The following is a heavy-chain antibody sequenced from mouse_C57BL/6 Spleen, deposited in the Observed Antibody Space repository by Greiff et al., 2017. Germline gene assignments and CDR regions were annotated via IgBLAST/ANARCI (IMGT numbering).Heavy chain of an antibody. J-gene: IGHJ2*01. V-gene: IGHV1-80*01. CDR2: IYPGDGDT. Sequence: VQLQQSGAELVQPGASVKLSCKASGYAFSSYWMNWVKQRPGKGLEWIGQIYPGDGDTNYNGKFKGKATLTADKSSSTDSMQLSNLPSEDAAVYVCARSESYGSGYIGYWGQGTTLTVSS. CDR3: ARSESYGSGYIGY. CDR1: GYAFSSYW. D-gene: IGHD1-1*01.